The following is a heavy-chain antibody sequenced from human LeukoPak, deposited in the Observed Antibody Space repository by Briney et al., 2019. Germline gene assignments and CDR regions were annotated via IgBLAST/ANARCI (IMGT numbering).Heavy chain of an antibody. V-gene: IGHV1-3*01. CDR1: GYTFTSYA. Sequence: ASVKVSCKASGYTFTSYAMHWVRQAPGQRLEWMGWINAGSGNTEYSQKFQDRVTITRDTSASTAYMELSSLRSEDTAVYYCARDGQNYDSGKAAYFDYWGQGALVTVSS. J-gene: IGHJ4*02. CDR2: INAGSGNT. D-gene: IGHD3-10*01. CDR3: ARDGQNYDSGKAAYFDY.